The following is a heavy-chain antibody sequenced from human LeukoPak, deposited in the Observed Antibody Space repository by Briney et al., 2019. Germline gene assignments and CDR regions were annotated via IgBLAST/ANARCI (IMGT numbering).Heavy chain of an antibody. CDR3: AGLGGDSSGYALYFDY. Sequence: GASVKVSCKASGGTCSSYAISWVRQAPGQGLEWMGGVIPIFGTANYAQKFQGRVTITADESTSTAYMELSSLRSEDTAVYYCAGLGGDSSGYALYFDYWGQGTLVTVSS. J-gene: IGHJ4*02. CDR2: VIPIFGTA. V-gene: IGHV1-69*13. CDR1: GGTCSSYA. D-gene: IGHD3-22*01.